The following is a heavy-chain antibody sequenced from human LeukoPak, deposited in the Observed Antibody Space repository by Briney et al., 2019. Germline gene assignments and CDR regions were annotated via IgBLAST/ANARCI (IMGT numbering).Heavy chain of an antibody. Sequence: GGSLRLSCAASGFTFSSYGMHWVRQAPGKGLEWVAVIWYDGSNKYYADSVKGRFTISKDNSKNTLYLQINSLRAEDTAVYYCARDLGYCSGGSCYPRGFDYWGQGTLVTVSS. CDR1: GFTFSSYG. D-gene: IGHD2-15*01. V-gene: IGHV3-33*01. CDR2: IWYDGSNK. CDR3: ARDLGYCSGGSCYPRGFDY. J-gene: IGHJ4*02.